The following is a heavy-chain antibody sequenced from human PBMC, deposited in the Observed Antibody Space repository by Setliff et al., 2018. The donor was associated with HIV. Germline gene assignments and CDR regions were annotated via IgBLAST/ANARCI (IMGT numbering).Heavy chain of an antibody. D-gene: IGHD3-10*01. CDR2: IYHSGST. J-gene: IGHJ5*02. CDR3: ARLLNYYGNWFDP. V-gene: IGHV4-38-2*02. Sequence: PSETLSLTCTVSGYSISSGYYWGWIRQPPGKGLEWIGSIYHSGSTYYNPSLKSRVTISVDTSNNQFSLKLSSVTAADTAVYYCARLLNYYGNWFDPWGQGTLVTVSS. CDR1: GYSISSGYY.